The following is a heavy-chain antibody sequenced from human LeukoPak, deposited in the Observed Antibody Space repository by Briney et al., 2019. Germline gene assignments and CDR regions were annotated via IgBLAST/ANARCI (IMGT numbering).Heavy chain of an antibody. J-gene: IGHJ6*03. CDR1: GGSVRRGNYY. CDR2: IYTSGTT. V-gene: IGHV4-61*02. D-gene: IGHD2-2*01. Sequence: SQTLSLTCTVSGGSVRRGNYYWTWIRQPAGSGLEWIGRIYTSGTTDYNPSLRTRVTISVDASRNQFSLNLSSVTAADTAVYYCARYRLYCSSTSCANYYYMDVWGKGTTVTVSS. CDR3: ARYRLYCSSTSCANYYYMDV.